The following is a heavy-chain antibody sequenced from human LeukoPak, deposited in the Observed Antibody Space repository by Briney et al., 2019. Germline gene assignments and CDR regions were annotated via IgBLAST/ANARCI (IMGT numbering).Heavy chain of an antibody. CDR2: ISGSGGST. Sequence: PGESLRLSCAASGFMFTHHGMHWVRQAPGKGLEWVSAISGSGGSTYYADSVKGRFTISRDNSKNTLYLQMNSLRAEDTAVYYCAKAGSSSWYSDYWGQGTLVTVSS. CDR1: GFMFTHHG. CDR3: AKAGSSSWYSDY. J-gene: IGHJ4*02. V-gene: IGHV3-23*01. D-gene: IGHD6-13*01.